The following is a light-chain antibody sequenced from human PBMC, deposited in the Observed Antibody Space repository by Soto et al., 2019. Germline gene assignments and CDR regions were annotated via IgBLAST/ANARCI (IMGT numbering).Light chain of an antibody. CDR3: HQYNNYPSVT. Sequence: RVTLYPYSISASPADRVAITFRASQGISSYLDWEQQKPGKAPKLLIYAASTMQSGIPARFSGSGSGTEFTLTISCLQSEDFAVYYCHQYNNYPSVTFGQGTRLE. J-gene: IGKJ5*01. CDR2: AAS. CDR1: QGISSY. V-gene: IGKV1-8*01.